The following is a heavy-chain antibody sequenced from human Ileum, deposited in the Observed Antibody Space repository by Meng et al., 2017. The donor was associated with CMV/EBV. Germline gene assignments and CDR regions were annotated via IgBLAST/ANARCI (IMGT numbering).Heavy chain of an antibody. CDR3: ARRRNPGPFDS. Sequence: SETLSLTCTGSGGSVGGGAYFWSWIRQSPRKGLEWIGNVLYNGDTYFNPSLGSRVSMSIDTSKNQFSLKLSSLVAADTGVYFCARRRNPGPFDSWDQGIRVTVSS. J-gene: IGHJ4*02. CDR2: VLYNGDT. CDR1: GGSVGGGAYF. D-gene: IGHD1-14*01. V-gene: IGHV4-39*01.